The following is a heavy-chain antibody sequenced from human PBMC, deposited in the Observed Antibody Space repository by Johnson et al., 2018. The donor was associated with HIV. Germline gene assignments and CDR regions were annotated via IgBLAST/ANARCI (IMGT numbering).Heavy chain of an antibody. CDR3: APLGDAFDI. CDR2: IKQDGSEN. V-gene: IGHV3-7*02. CDR1: GFTFSSYA. Sequence: VLLVESGGGVVQPGGSLRLSCVASGFTFSSYAMHWVRQAPGKGLEWVANIKQDGSENYYVDSVKGRFTISRDNAKNSLYLQMNSLRAEDPAVYYCAPLGDAFDIWGQVTMVTVSS. D-gene: IGHD6-13*01. J-gene: IGHJ3*02.